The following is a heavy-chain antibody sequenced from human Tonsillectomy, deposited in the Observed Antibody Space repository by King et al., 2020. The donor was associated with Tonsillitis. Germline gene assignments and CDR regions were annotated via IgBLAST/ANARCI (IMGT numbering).Heavy chain of an antibody. J-gene: IGHJ2*01. D-gene: IGHD3-10*01. V-gene: IGHV3-23*04. CDR2: XXXSGGXT. CDR1: GFTXSSYA. Sequence: EVQXVESGGGXVQXGGSLRLSXAXSGFTXSSYAMSWVRXAPGKXXXWXXXXXXSGGXTXXXXSVGXRFTISRXXXKNTLYLQMNXLRAEDTAVYYCAKRGGVLLWFGESHWYFDLWGRGTLVTVSS. CDR3: AKRGGVLLWFGESHWYFDL.